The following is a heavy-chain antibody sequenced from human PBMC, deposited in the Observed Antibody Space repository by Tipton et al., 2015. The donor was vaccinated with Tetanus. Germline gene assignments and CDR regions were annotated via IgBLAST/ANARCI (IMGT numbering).Heavy chain of an antibody. CDR2: INYDGST. V-gene: IGHV4-34*01. CDR1: DGSFSAYF. J-gene: IGHJ4*02. CDR3: ARAGMVTDDRSKFDS. D-gene: IGHD2-21*02. Sequence: TLSLTCDVYDGSFSAYFWTWIRQPPGKGLEWIGEINYDGSTNYSPSLKSRVTLSLDTTKKQVSLKLNSVTAADRAVYYCARAGMVTDDRSKFDSWGQGVLVSVSS.